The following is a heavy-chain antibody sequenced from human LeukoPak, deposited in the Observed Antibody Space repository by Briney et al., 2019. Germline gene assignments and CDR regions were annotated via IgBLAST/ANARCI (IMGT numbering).Heavy chain of an antibody. Sequence: GGSLRLSCAASGFMFSNLRMSWVRQAPGKGLEWVAVISYDGSNKYYADSVKGRFTISRDNSKNTLYLQMNSLRAEDTAVYYCAKDGYYDFWSGYSLGYYYGMDVWGQGTTVTVSS. CDR2: ISYDGSNK. V-gene: IGHV3-30*18. J-gene: IGHJ6*02. CDR3: AKDGYYDFWSGYSLGYYYGMDV. CDR1: GFMFSNLR. D-gene: IGHD3-3*01.